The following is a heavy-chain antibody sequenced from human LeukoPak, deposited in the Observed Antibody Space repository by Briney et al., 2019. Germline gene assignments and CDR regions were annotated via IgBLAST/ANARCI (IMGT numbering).Heavy chain of an antibody. J-gene: IGHJ4*02. Sequence: SVKVSCKASGDTFSSYAINWVRQAPGQGLEWMGRIIPIFGTANYAQKFQGRVTITTDESTSTAYMELSSLRSEDTAVYYCAGGRHGTAMVYFDYWGQGTLVTVSS. D-gene: IGHD5-18*01. CDR1: GDTFSSYA. V-gene: IGHV1-69*05. CDR3: AGGRHGTAMVYFDY. CDR2: IIPIFGTA.